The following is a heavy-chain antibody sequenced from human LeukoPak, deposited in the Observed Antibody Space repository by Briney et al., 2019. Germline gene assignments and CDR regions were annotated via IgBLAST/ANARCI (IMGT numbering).Heavy chain of an antibody. Sequence: PSETLSLTCTVSGGSISSYYWSWIRQPPGKGLKWIGYIYYSGSTNYNPSLKSRVTISVDTSKNQFSLKLSSVNAADTAVYYCARHGDYRRRFPDYWGQGTLVTVSS. J-gene: IGHJ4*02. CDR2: IYYSGST. D-gene: IGHD4-17*01. V-gene: IGHV4-59*01. CDR3: ARHGDYRRRFPDY. CDR1: GGSISSYY.